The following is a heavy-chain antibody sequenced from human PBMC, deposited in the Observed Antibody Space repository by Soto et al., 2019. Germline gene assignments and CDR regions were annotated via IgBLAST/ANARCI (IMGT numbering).Heavy chain of an antibody. CDR1: GRSITSYY. D-gene: IGHD3-22*01. Sequence: QVVLQESGPGLVKPSETLSLTCSVSGRSITSYYWSWVRQPPGKGLDWIGYIYDNGITSQNPSLKSRVTMSADTSQNQFSLKLTSVTGADTAVYYCARTYDSNGYANEFDSWGQGMLVTVTS. V-gene: IGHV4-59*12. CDR3: ARTYDSNGYANEFDS. CDR2: IYDNGIT. J-gene: IGHJ4*02.